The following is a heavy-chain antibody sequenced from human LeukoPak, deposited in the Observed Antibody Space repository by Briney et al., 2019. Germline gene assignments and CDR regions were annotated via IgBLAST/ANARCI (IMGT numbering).Heavy chain of an antibody. V-gene: IGHV3-9*01. CDR3: ASSGITMVRGVIGY. CDR2: ISWNSGSI. Sequence: GGSLRLSCAASGFTFDDYAMHWVRQAPGKGLEWVSGISWNSGSIGYADSVKGRFTISRDNAKNSLYLQMNSLRAEDTALYYCASSGITMVRGVIGYWGQGTLVTVSS. D-gene: IGHD3-10*01. J-gene: IGHJ4*02. CDR1: GFTFDDYA.